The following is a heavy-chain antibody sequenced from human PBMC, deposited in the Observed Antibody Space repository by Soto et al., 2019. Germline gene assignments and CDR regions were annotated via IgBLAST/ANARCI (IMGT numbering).Heavy chain of an antibody. CDR2: IYYSGST. CDR1: GGSISSSSYY. V-gene: IGHV4-39*01. Sequence: SETLSLTCTVSGGSISSSSYYWGWIRQPPGKGLEWIGSIYYSGSTYYNPSLKSRVTISVDTSKNQFSLKLSSVTAADTAVYYCAGGRYTAMATYYYYGMDVWGQGTTVTVSS. D-gene: IGHD5-18*01. J-gene: IGHJ6*02. CDR3: AGGRYTAMATYYYYGMDV.